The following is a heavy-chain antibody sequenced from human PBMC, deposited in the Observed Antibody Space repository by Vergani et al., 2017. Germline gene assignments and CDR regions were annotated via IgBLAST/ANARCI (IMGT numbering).Heavy chain of an antibody. CDR3: AKHFSGWGIDY. Sequence: QVQLVESGGGVVQRGGSLRLSCATSGFTLSNYDMQWIRQGPGKGLEFVAFIQFDGSNQYYADSVKGRFTLSRDFSKNTLYLQMNSLRTDDTATYYCAKHFSGWGIDYWGRGTQVIVS. J-gene: IGHJ4*02. CDR2: IQFDGSNQ. D-gene: IGHD6-19*01. V-gene: IGHV3-30*02. CDR1: GFTLSNYD.